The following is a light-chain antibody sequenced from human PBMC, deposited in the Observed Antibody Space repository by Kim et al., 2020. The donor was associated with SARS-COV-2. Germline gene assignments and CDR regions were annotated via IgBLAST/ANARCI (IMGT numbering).Light chain of an antibody. J-gene: IGKJ1*01. CDR2: GAS. CDR1: QSVSTK. CDR3: QQYNNWRRT. Sequence: EIVMTQSPATLSVSPGERATLSCRASQSVSTKLAWYQKKPGQPPRLLIYGASSRATGIPARFSGSGSGTEFTLTINSLQSEDFAVYYCQQYNNWRRTFGQGTKVDIK. V-gene: IGKV3-15*01.